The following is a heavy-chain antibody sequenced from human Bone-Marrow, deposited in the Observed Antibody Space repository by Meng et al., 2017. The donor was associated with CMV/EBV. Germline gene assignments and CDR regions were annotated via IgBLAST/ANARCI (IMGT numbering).Heavy chain of an antibody. J-gene: IGHJ5*02. CDR3: AKRRFDP. CDR2: ISGSENSA. CDR1: GFRFSSFA. V-gene: IGHV3-23*01. Sequence: GESLKISCAASGFRFSSFAMAWGRQAPGKGLEWVSSISGSENSAHYADSVKGRFTISRDNSKNTLYLQMNSLRAEDTAVYYCAKRRFDPWGQGTRVTVSS.